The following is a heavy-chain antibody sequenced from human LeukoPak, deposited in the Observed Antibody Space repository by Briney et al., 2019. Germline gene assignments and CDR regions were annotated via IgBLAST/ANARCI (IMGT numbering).Heavy chain of an antibody. CDR1: GFTFSSYG. CDR3: AVRGGSSKEDY. V-gene: IGHV3-33*01. Sequence: GGSLRLSCAASGFTFSSYGMHWVRQAPGKGLEWVAVIWYDGSNKYYADSVKGRFTISRDNSKNTLYLQMNSLRAEDTAVYYCAVRGGSSKEDYWGQGTLVTVSS. CDR2: IWYDGSNK. D-gene: IGHD2-15*01. J-gene: IGHJ4*02.